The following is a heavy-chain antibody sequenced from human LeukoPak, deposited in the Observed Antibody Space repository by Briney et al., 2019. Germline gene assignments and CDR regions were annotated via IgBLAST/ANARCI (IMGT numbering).Heavy chain of an antibody. V-gene: IGHV1-69*13. J-gene: IGHJ6*03. Sequence: ASVQVSCKASGGTFSSNAISWVRQAPGQGLEWMGGIIPIFGTANYAQKFQGRVTITADESTSTAYMELSSLRSEDTAVYYCARGVVPAASTDYYYYMDVWGKGTTVTVSS. CDR2: IIPIFGTA. D-gene: IGHD2-2*01. CDR3: ARGVVPAASTDYYYYMDV. CDR1: GGTFSSNA.